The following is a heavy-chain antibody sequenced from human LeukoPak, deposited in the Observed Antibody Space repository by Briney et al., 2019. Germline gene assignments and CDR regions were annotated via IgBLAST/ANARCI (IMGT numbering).Heavy chain of an antibody. J-gene: IGHJ4*02. CDR2: IYPGDSDT. CDR3: ARSEMATVFDY. V-gene: IGHV5-51*01. Sequence: HGASLQISCKGSGYSFTSYWIGWVRQMPGKGLEWMGIIYPGDSDTRYSPSFQGQVTISADKSISTAYLQWSSLKASDTAMYYCARSEMATVFDYWGQGTLVTVSS. CDR1: GYSFTSYW. D-gene: IGHD5-24*01.